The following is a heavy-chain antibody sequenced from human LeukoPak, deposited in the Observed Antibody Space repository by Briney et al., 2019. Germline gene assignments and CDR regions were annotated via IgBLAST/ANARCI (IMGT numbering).Heavy chain of an antibody. CDR1: GGSFSGYY. J-gene: IGHJ6*03. D-gene: IGHD6-13*01. Sequence: PSETLSLTCAVYGGSFSGYYWSWFRQPPGKGLEWIGEINHSGSTNYNPSLKSRVTMSVDTSKNQFSLKLSSVTAADTAVYYCARVVAAAGMGGYYYYMDVWGKGTTVTISS. CDR3: ARVVAAAGMGGYYYYMDV. CDR2: INHSGST. V-gene: IGHV4-34*01.